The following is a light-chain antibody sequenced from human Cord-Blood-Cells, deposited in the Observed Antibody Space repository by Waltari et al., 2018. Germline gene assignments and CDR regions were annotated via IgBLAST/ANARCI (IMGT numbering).Light chain of an antibody. V-gene: IGLV2-14*01. Sequence: QSALTQPASVSGSPGQSITISCTGTSSDVGGYNYVSWYQQHPGTAPKLRIYEVSKQPSGVSNRFSGSKSGNTASRTISGLQTEDEADYYCSSYTSSSTLYVVFGGGTKLTVL. CDR1: SSDVGGYNY. CDR3: SSYTSSSTLYVV. CDR2: EVS. J-gene: IGLJ2*01.